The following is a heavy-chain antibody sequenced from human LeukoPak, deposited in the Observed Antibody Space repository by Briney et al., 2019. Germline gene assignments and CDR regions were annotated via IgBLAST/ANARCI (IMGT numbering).Heavy chain of an antibody. J-gene: IGHJ3*02. V-gene: IGHV3-30*18. D-gene: IGHD3-22*01. Sequence: GGSLRLSCVASGFTFSSYGMHWVRQAPGKGLEWVAVISYDGSNKYYADSAKGRFTISRDNSKNTLYLQMNSLRAEDTAVYYCAKGMDYYDSSGSFQNDAFDIWGQGTMVTVSS. CDR2: ISYDGSNK. CDR1: GFTFSSYG. CDR3: AKGMDYYDSSGSFQNDAFDI.